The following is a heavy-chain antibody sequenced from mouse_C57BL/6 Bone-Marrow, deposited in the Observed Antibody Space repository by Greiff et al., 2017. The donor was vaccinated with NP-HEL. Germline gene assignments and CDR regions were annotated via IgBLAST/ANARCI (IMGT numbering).Heavy chain of an antibody. CDR1: GYTFTSYW. Sequence: QVQLQQPGAELVKPGASVKMSCKASGYTFTSYWITWVKQRPGQGLEWIGDIYPGSGSTNYNEKFKSKATLTVDTSSSTAYMQLSSLTSEDSAVYHCARGETTVVEGFAYWGQGTLVTVSA. J-gene: IGHJ3*01. CDR2: IYPGSGST. D-gene: IGHD1-1*01. V-gene: IGHV1-55*01. CDR3: ARGETTVVEGFAY.